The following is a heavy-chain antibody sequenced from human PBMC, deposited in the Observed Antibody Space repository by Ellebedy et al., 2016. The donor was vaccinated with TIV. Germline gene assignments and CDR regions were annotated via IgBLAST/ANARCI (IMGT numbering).Heavy chain of an antibody. Sequence: ASVKVSCXVSGYTLTELSMHWVRQAPGKGLEWMGGFDPEDGETIYAQKFQGRVTMTEDTSTDTAYMELSSLRSDDTAVYYCARRQGAAHDYGDYDPQYNWFDPWGQGTLVTVSS. V-gene: IGHV1-24*01. J-gene: IGHJ5*02. CDR3: ARRQGAAHDYGDYDPQYNWFDP. D-gene: IGHD4-17*01. CDR1: GYTLTELS. CDR2: FDPEDGET.